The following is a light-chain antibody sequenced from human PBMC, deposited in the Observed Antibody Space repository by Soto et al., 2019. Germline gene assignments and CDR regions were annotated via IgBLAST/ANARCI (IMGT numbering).Light chain of an antibody. CDR3: QQLNSYPIT. Sequence: DIQLTQPPSFLSASVGDRVTITCRASQGLSSDLAWYQQKPGKAPKLLIYAASTLQSGVPSRFSGSGSGTEFTLTSSSLQPEDFATYYCQQLNSYPITFGQGTRLEIK. V-gene: IGKV1-9*01. J-gene: IGKJ5*01. CDR2: AAS. CDR1: QGLSSD.